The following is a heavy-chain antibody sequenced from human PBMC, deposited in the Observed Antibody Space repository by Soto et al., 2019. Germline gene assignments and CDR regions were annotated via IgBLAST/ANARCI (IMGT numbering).Heavy chain of an antibody. Sequence: PSETLSLTCTVSGGSISSSSYYWGWIRQPPGKGLEWIGSIYYSGSTYYNPSLKSRVTISVDTSKNQFSLKLSSVTAADTGVYSCARHGGGVGYWGQGTLVTVSS. CDR3: ARHGGGVGY. V-gene: IGHV4-39*01. CDR1: GGSISSSSYY. J-gene: IGHJ4*02. D-gene: IGHD3-16*01. CDR2: IYYSGST.